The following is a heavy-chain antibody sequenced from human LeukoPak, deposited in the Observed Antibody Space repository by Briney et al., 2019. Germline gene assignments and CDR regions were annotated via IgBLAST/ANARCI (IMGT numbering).Heavy chain of an antibody. D-gene: IGHD3-10*01. J-gene: IGHJ6*03. CDR3: ARSYGSGIKHYYYMDV. V-gene: IGHV1-69*01. CDR2: IIPIFGTA. CDR1: ARTFTSYA. Sequence: ASVKVSCKASARTFTSYAISWVRQAPGQGLEWMGGIIPIFGTANYAQKFQGRVTITADESTSTAYMELSSLRSEDTAVYYCARSYGSGIKHYYYMDVWGKGTTVTISS.